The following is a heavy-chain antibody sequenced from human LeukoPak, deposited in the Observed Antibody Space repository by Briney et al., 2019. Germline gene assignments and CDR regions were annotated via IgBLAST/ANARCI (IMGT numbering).Heavy chain of an antibody. Sequence: GASVKVSCKASGYTFTGYYMHWVRQAPGQGLEWMGITNPSGGSTSYAQKFQGRVTMTRDMSTSTDYMELSSLRSEDTAVYYCARDNSVEDTAWWFDPWGQGTLVTVSS. CDR1: GYTFTGYY. D-gene: IGHD4-23*01. CDR2: TNPSGGST. CDR3: ARDNSVEDTAWWFDP. V-gene: IGHV1-46*01. J-gene: IGHJ5*02.